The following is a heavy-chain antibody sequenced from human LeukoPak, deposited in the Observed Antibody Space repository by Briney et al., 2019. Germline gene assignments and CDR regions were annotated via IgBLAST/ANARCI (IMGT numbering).Heavy chain of an antibody. CDR2: IYYSGST. Sequence: PSETLSLTCTVSGGSLSSYYWSWIRQPPGKGLEWIGYIYYSGSTNYNPSLKSRVTISVDTSKNQFSLKLSSVTAAEPGISYCARMSGWDCFDTWGKGHLVTVSS. CDR3: ARMSGWDCFDT. V-gene: IGHV4-59*08. D-gene: IGHD1-1*01. J-gene: IGHJ5*02. CDR1: GGSLSSYY.